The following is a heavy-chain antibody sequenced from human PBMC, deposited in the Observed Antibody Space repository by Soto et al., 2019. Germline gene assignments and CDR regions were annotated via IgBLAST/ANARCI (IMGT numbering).Heavy chain of an antibody. J-gene: IGHJ6*03. CDR2: IGSSGLSV. V-gene: IGHV3-11*01. CDR1: GFTFSDYQ. CDR3: ARDLRQLLSHNDDYYYVDV. D-gene: IGHD2-2*01. Sequence: QVHLVESGGGLVKPGGSLRLSCAASGFTFSDYQMSWIRQAPGKGLEWVSYIGSSGLSVYYEDSVKGRFTISRDNANNSLYLQLNSLRAEDSAVYYCARDLRQLLSHNDDYYYVDVWGKGTTFSVSS.